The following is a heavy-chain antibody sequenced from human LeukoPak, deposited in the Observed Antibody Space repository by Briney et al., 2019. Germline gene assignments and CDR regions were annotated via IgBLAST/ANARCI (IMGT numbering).Heavy chain of an antibody. D-gene: IGHD6-13*01. V-gene: IGHV4-4*02. Sequence: PSETLSLTCAVSGGSISSSNWWSWVRQPPGKGLEWIGEIYHSGSINYKSSLKSRVTISVDKSKNQFSLKLSSVTAADTALYYCAIRFGRLEAGGTPFDSWGQGTLVTVSS. CDR1: GGSISSSNW. CDR3: AIRFGRLEAGGTPFDS. CDR2: IYHSGSI. J-gene: IGHJ4*02.